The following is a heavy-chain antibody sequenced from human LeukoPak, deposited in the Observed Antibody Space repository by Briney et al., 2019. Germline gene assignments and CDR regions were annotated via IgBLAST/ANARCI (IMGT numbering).Heavy chain of an antibody. V-gene: IGHV3-23*01. CDR3: ARGNDFWSDNIFDY. D-gene: IGHD3-3*01. CDR1: GFTFSSYA. Sequence: PGGSLRLSCAASGFTFSSYAMSWVRQAPGKGLEWVSAISGSGGSTYYADSVKGRFTISRDNAKNSLYLQMNSLRAEDTAVYYCARGNDFWSDNIFDYWGQGTLVTVSS. J-gene: IGHJ4*02. CDR2: ISGSGGST.